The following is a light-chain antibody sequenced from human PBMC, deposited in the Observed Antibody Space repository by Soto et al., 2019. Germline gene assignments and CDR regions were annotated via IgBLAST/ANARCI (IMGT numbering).Light chain of an antibody. V-gene: IGLV2-14*03. CDR2: EVN. Sequence: QSALTQPASVSGSPGQSITISCGGTSSDVGAYIYVSWYQQYPGKAPKLIIYEVNNRPSGVSGRFSGSKSDTTAYLTISGLQAEDEADYYCSSYSESDTKVLGTGTKVTVL. CDR1: SSDVGAYIY. J-gene: IGLJ1*01. CDR3: SSYSESDTKV.